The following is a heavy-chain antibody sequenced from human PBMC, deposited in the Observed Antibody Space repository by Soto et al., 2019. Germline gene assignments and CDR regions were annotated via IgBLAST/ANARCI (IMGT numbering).Heavy chain of an antibody. Sequence: SETLSLTCAVSGDSISSGYYWAWIRRPPGKGLEWIGSIYHSGTTYYNPSLKSRVTISVDTSRNQFSLKLSSVTAADSAVYYCGRTDNVGYYPYFGQGTLVTLSS. J-gene: IGHJ4*02. CDR3: GRTDNVGYYPY. CDR2: IYHSGTT. CDR1: GDSISSGYY. V-gene: IGHV4-38-2*01. D-gene: IGHD3-3*01.